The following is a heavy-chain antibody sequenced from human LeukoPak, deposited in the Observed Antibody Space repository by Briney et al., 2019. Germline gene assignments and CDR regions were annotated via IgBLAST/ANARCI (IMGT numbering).Heavy chain of an antibody. CDR1: SGSISSSSYY. CDR3: ARHFGSITLAFDI. V-gene: IGHV4-39*01. J-gene: IGHJ3*02. Sequence: SETLSLTCTVSSGSISSSSYYWGWIRQTPGTGQEWLGSIYYCGSTYYNTSLKSRITISVDTSKNQFSLKLSSVTAADTDVYYCARHFGSITLAFDIWGQGTMVTVSS. CDR2: IYYCGST. D-gene: IGHD3-16*01.